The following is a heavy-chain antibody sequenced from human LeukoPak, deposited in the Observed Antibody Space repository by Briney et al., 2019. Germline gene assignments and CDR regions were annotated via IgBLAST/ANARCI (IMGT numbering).Heavy chain of an antibody. Sequence: GGSLRLSCAASGFTFSNTWMSWVRQAPGKGLEWVGRVKSKIDGGTIDYAAPVKGRCTTSRDDSTATLYLQMNSLKIEDTAVYYCTTVGSITWAGTPFDYWGQGTLVTVSS. D-gene: IGHD6-19*01. CDR3: TTVGSITWAGTPFDY. CDR2: VKSKIDGGTI. J-gene: IGHJ4*02. V-gene: IGHV3-15*07. CDR1: GFTFSNTW.